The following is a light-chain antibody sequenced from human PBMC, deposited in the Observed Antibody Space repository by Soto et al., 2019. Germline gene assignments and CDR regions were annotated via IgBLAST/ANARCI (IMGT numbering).Light chain of an antibody. V-gene: IGKV3-15*01. Sequence: DILLTHSPAIVSVSPGERATLSCRASRSVSTNLAWYQHKHGQAPRLLIYGASTRVTDIPARFSGSGSGTDFTLTINYLKSEDFGVYYCQQYDKSLPPVTFGGGTKVEI. CDR1: RSVSTN. CDR2: GAS. CDR3: QQYDKSLPPVT. J-gene: IGKJ4*01.